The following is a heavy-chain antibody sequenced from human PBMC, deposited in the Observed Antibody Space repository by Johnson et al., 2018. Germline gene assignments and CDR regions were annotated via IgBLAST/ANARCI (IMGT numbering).Heavy chain of an antibody. CDR2: TSHEGSEK. D-gene: IGHD3-22*01. CDR1: GFSFSIYG. Sequence: QLVESGGGVVQPGRSLRLSCAASGFSFSIYGMHWVRQAPGKGLEWVAVTSHEGSEKFYADSVKGRFSISRDNSRNTLYMQMNSLRVEETAVYYCAKGVRFHHSGYSNYMDVWGEGTTVTVSS. CDR3: AKGVRFHHSGYSNYMDV. J-gene: IGHJ6*03. V-gene: IGHV3-30*18.